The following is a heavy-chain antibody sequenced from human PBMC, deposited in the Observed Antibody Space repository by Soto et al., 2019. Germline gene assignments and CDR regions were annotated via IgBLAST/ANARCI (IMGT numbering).Heavy chain of an antibody. CDR3: AKDGVNYASLSPVDY. D-gene: IGHD2-2*01. CDR2: ISYDGINA. CDR1: GFNFRTFT. V-gene: IGHV3-30*09. J-gene: IGHJ4*02. Sequence: QIHLVESGGGVVQPGRSLRLSCASSGFNFRTFTMHWVRQAPGKGLEWVAGISYDGINAYYADSVKGRFAISRDNSKNTVSLQINSLRPADTAAYYCAKDGVNYASLSPVDYWCQGTLVTVSS.